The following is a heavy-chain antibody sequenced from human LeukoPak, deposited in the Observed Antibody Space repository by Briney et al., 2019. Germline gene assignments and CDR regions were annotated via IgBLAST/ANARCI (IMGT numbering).Heavy chain of an antibody. CDR3: ARAYSRSYSHFDD. CDR1: GGSLSGFY. Sequence: SETLSLTCAVYGGSLSGFYWSWIRQPPGKGLEWIGEINHSGSTNYNPSLKSRVTISVDTSKNQFSLRLSSVTAADTAMYFCARAYSRSYSHFDDWGQGTLVTVSS. CDR2: INHSGST. D-gene: IGHD1-26*01. J-gene: IGHJ4*02. V-gene: IGHV4-34*01.